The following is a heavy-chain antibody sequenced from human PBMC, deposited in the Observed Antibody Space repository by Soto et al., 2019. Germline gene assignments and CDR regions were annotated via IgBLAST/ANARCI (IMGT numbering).Heavy chain of an antibody. J-gene: IGHJ4*02. V-gene: IGHV3-30-3*01. D-gene: IGHD3-10*01. Sequence: QVQLVESGGGAVQPGRSLRLSCAASGFTFSSYAMHWVRQAPGKGLEWVAVISYDGSNKYYADSVKGRFTISRDNSKNTLYLQMNSLRAEDTAVYYCARDKGEAYYFDYWGQGTLVTVSS. CDR2: ISYDGSNK. CDR1: GFTFSSYA. CDR3: ARDKGEAYYFDY.